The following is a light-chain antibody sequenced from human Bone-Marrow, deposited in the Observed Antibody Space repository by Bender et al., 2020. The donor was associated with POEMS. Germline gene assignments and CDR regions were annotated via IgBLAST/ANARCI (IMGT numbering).Light chain of an antibody. CDR2: EVN. Sequence: QSALTQPPSASGSPGQSVTISCTGTSGDVGGYNYVSWYQQHPGKAPKLIIYEVNKRPSGVSDRFSGSKSGNTASLTVSGLQAEDEADYYCNSYAGSNNWVFGGGTKLTVL. CDR3: NSYAGSNNWV. V-gene: IGLV2-8*01. CDR1: SGDVGGYNY. J-gene: IGLJ3*02.